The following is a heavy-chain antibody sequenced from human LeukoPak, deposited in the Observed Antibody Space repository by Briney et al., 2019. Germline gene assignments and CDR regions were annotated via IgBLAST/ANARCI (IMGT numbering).Heavy chain of an antibody. CDR2: IYYSGST. J-gene: IGHJ4*02. Sequence: SETLSLTCTVSGGSIRNYYWSWIRQPPGKGLEWIGYIYYSGSTNYNPSLKSRVTISVDTSKNQFSLKLSSVTAADTAVYYCASGYYGSGTYYFDYWGQGTLVTVSS. CDR3: ASGYYGSGTYYFDY. V-gene: IGHV4-59*08. CDR1: GGSIRNYY. D-gene: IGHD3-10*01.